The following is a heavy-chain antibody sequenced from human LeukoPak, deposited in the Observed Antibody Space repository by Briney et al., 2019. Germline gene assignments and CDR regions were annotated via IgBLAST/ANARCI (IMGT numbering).Heavy chain of an antibody. V-gene: IGHV4-59*08. CDR1: GGSISSYS. J-gene: IGHJ4*02. Sequence: SETLSLTCTVSGGSISSYSWSWIRQPPGKGLEWIGFIYYSGNTNYNPSLKSRVTISVDTSKNQFSLKLTSVTAADTAVYYCARHTIDYDSGGDYFDYWGQGTLVTVSS. CDR3: ARHTIDYDSGGDYFDY. CDR2: IYYSGNT. D-gene: IGHD3-22*01.